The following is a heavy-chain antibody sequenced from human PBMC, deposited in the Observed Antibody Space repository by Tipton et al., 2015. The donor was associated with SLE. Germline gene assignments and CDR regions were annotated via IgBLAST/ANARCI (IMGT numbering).Heavy chain of an antibody. CDR3: ARGGLEPPFRSYGMDV. Sequence: LRLSCAVYGGSFSGYYWSWIRQPPGKGLEWIGEINHSGSTNYNPSLKSRVTISVDTSKNQFPRKLSSVTAADTAVYYCARGGLEPPFRSYGMDVWGQGTTVTVSS. J-gene: IGHJ6*02. V-gene: IGHV4-34*01. D-gene: IGHD1-1*01. CDR1: GGSFSGYY. CDR2: INHSGST.